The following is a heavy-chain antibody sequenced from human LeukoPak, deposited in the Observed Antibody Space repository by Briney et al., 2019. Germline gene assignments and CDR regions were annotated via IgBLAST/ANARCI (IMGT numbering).Heavy chain of an antibody. V-gene: IGHV4-30-4*08. CDR2: IYYSGST. CDR1: GGSISSGDYY. Sequence: SETLSLTCTVSGGSISSGDYYWSWIRQPPGKGLEWNGYIYYSGSTYYNPSLKSRVTISVDTSKNQFSLKLSSVTAADTAVYYCARYSGSYRYNWFDPWGQGTLVTVSS. CDR3: ARYSGSYRYNWFDP. J-gene: IGHJ5*02. D-gene: IGHD1-26*01.